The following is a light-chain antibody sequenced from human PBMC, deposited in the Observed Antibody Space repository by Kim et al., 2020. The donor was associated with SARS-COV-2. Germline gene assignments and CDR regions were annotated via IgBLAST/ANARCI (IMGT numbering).Light chain of an antibody. Sequence: PSPIACRSGQSLVASTAETYLHWFIQRPVQSPRRVIYKLSNRDSGVPDRFVGSGSGTDFPLKISGVEAEDVWVYYCWQGTHWPRTFGQGTKVDIK. V-gene: IGKV2-30*01. CDR2: KLS. J-gene: IGKJ1*01. CDR3: WQGTHWPRT. CDR1: QSLVASTAETY.